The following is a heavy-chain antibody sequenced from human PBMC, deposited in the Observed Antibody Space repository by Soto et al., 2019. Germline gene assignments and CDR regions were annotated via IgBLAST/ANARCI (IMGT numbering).Heavy chain of an antibody. Sequence: QVQLQESGPGLVKPSETLSLTCTVSGGSISSYYWSWIRQPPGKGLEWIGYIYYSGSTNYNPSLKSRVTLSVDTSKNQFSLKLSSVTAADTAVYYCARSERWSYYYYGMDVWGQGTTVTVSS. J-gene: IGHJ6*02. CDR3: ARSERWSYYYYGMDV. D-gene: IGHD2-15*01. CDR2: IYYSGST. CDR1: GGSISSYY. V-gene: IGHV4-59*08.